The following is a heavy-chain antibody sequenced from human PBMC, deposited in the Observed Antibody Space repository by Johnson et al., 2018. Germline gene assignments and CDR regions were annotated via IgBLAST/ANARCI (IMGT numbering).Heavy chain of an antibody. J-gene: IGHJ6*03. CDR2: ISYDGRNK. CDR3: AKGSDYNCDFEKCYSFMDV. Sequence: VQLLETGGGVVQPGRSLRVSCAASGFTFSNYGMHWVRQAAGKGLEGLAFISYDGRNKDYADSVKGRVTISRDKTKNTLYLQMNSLRAEDTAVYFCAKGSDYNCDFEKCYSFMDVWGTGTTVIVSS. V-gene: IGHV3-30*18. CDR1: GFTFSNYG. D-gene: IGHD1-1*01.